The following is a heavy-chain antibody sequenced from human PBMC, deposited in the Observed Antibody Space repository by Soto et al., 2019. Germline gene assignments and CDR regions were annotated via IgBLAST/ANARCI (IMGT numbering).Heavy chain of an antibody. J-gene: IGHJ3*02. CDR3: ARATLGYCSSTICQTRGAFDI. CDR2: IIPILGIA. CDR1: GGTFSSYT. V-gene: IGHV1-69*02. D-gene: IGHD2-2*01. Sequence: QVQLVQSGAEVKKPGSSVKVSCKASGGTFSSYTISWVRQAPGQGLEWMGRIIPILGIANYAQKFQGRVTITADKSPSTDYMELSSLRSEDTAVYYCARATLGYCSSTICQTRGAFDIWGQGTMVTVSS.